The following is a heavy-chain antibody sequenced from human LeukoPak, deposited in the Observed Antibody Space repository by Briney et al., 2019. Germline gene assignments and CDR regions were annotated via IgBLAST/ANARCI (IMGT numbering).Heavy chain of an antibody. CDR3: AKAPLGYCSGGSCYYFDY. D-gene: IGHD2-15*01. J-gene: IGHJ4*02. CDR2: VSGSGVST. V-gene: IGHV3-23*01. CDR1: GFTFSSYA. Sequence: GGSLRLSCAASGFTFSSYAMSWVRQGPGKGLEWVSAVSGSGVSTYYADSVKGRFTISRDNSKNTLYLQMNSLRAEDTAVCYCAKAPLGYCSGGSCYYFDYWGQGTLVTVSS.